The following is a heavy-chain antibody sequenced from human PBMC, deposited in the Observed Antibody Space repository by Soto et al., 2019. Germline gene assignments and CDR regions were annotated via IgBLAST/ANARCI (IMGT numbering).Heavy chain of an antibody. CDR2: ISTYTGNI. CDR3: ARGYYHGSARPTPGGMDV. J-gene: IGHJ6*02. CDR1: GYTFTNYD. Sequence: QVHLVQSGAEVKKPGASVKVSCKASGYTFTNYDINWVRQAPGQVLEWMGWISTYTGNINYAQKLQGRVTMTTDTSTSTAYMELRSLRSDDTAVYYCARGYYHGSARPTPGGMDVWGQGTTVTVSS. D-gene: IGHD3-10*01. V-gene: IGHV1-18*01.